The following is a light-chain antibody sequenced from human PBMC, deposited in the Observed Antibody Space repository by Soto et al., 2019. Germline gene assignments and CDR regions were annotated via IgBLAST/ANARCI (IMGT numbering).Light chain of an antibody. J-gene: IGKJ4*01. V-gene: IGKV1-39*01. CDR1: QSINHY. CDR3: QQRSSSPLT. CDR2: AAS. Sequence: DIQMTQSPSSLSASVGDRVTITCRASQSINHYLSWYQHTLGKAPKLLIYAASTVQSGVPSRFSGSGSGTDFTLTISSLHPEDFAAYYCQQRSSSPLTFGGGTKVELK.